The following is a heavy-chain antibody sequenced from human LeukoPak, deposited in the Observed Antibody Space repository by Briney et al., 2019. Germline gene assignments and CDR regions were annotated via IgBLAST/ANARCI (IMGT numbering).Heavy chain of an antibody. CDR1: GFTFNNAW. CDR3: TSHAAFDP. CDR2: IKSKNVGGTT. J-gene: IGHJ5*02. Sequence: GGSLRLSCAASGFTFNNAWMNWVRQAPGKGLEWVGRIKSKNVGGTTDYAAPVKGRFTISRDDSKNTAYLQMNSLKIEDTAVYYCTSHAAFDPWGQGTLVTVSS. V-gene: IGHV3-15*01.